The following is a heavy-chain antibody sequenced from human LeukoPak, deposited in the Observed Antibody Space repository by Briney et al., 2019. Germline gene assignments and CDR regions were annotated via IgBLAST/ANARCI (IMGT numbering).Heavy chain of an antibody. Sequence: GGSLRLSFAASGFTFTRFGMQWVRRAPGKGLEWVTSIRHNGNDKYYADSVKGRFTISRDNSKNTLFLQMNSLRTEDTAVYYCAKDRSPEQWLVVNAFDIWGQGTMVTASS. CDR2: IRHNGNDK. V-gene: IGHV3-30*02. CDR1: GFTFTRFG. CDR3: AKDRSPEQWLVVNAFDI. J-gene: IGHJ3*02. D-gene: IGHD6-19*01.